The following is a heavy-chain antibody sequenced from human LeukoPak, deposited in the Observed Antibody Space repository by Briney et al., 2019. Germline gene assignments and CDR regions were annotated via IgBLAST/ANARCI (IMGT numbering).Heavy chain of an antibody. V-gene: IGHV4-4*07. CDR3: ARGQKYTSGYTVTELGSRYFDY. CDR2: IYTSGST. J-gene: IGHJ4*02. Sequence: SETLSLTCTVSGGSISSYYWSWIRQPAGKGLEWIGRIYTSGSTNYNPSLKSRVTMSVDTPKNQFSLKLSSVTAADTAVYYCARGQKYTSGYTVTELGSRYFDYWGQGTLVTVSS. CDR1: GGSISSYY. D-gene: IGHD5-18*01.